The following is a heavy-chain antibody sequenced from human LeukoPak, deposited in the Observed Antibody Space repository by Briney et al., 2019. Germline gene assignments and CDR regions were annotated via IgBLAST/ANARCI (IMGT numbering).Heavy chain of an antibody. Sequence: SETLSLTCTVSGYSISSGYYWGWIRPPPGKGLEWIGSIYHSGSTYYNPPLKSRVTISEDTSKNQFSLKLRSVTAADTAVYYCARGPRFGELLWHWFDPWGQGTLVTVSS. D-gene: IGHD3-10*01. CDR3: ARGPRFGELLWHWFDP. V-gene: IGHV4-38-2*02. CDR2: IYHSGST. J-gene: IGHJ5*02. CDR1: GYSISSGYY.